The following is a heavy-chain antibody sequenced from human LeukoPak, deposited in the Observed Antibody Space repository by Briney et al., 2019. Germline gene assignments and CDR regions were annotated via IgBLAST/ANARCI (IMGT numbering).Heavy chain of an antibody. J-gene: IGHJ5*02. CDR3: AKGPIVVGAPGWFRP. Sequence: RTPETLSLTCTVSGGSISSYYWSWIRQPPGKGLEWIGYIYYSGGTNYNPSLKSRVTISVDTSKNQFSLKLSSVTAANTAVYYCAKGPIVVGAPGWFRPWGQGTLVTVSS. CDR1: GGSISSYY. CDR2: IYYSGGT. D-gene: IGHD3-16*01. V-gene: IGHV4-59*08.